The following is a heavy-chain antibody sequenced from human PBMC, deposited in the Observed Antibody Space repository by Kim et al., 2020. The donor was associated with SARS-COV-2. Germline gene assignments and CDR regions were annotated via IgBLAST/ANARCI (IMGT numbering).Heavy chain of an antibody. D-gene: IGHD3-10*01. Sequence: SETLSLTCTVSGFSISSSSYYWVWIRQPPGKGLEWLGSIYNSGSTYYNPSLKSRVTISVNTSKKQFSLKLSSVPAADTAVYYCSRRFGYGSGRYFLNWY. J-gene: IGHJ2*01. CDR3: SRRFGYGSGRYFLNWY. V-gene: IGHV4-39*01. CDR1: GFSISSSSYY. CDR2: IYNSGST.